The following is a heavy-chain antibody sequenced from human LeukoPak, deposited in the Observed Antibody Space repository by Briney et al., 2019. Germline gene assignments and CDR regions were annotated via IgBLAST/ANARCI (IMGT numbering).Heavy chain of an antibody. CDR1: GFSFDDYP. Sequence: GVSLRLSCAASGFSFDDYPMHWVRQAPGKGLEWVSLINEDGGKTFYADSVRGRFTVSRDNSKNSLYLQMNSLRTEDTALYYCAKEIDTLGTNAFDIWGQGTIVTVSS. D-gene: IGHD2-15*01. CDR3: AKEIDTLGTNAFDI. CDR2: INEDGGKT. J-gene: IGHJ3*02. V-gene: IGHV3-43*02.